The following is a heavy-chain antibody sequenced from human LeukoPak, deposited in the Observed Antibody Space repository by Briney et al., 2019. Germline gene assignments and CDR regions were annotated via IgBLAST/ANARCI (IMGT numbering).Heavy chain of an antibody. CDR2: ISGSGGST. D-gene: IGHD3-10*01. CDR3: AKAHGIIPPGNAGACPFDY. J-gene: IGHJ4*02. V-gene: IGHV3-23*01. Sequence: GGSLRLSCAASGFTFSSYAMSWVRQAPGKGLEWVSAISGSGGSTYYADSVRGRFTISRDNSKNTLYLQMNSLRTEGQGVYYCAKAHGIIPPGNAGACPFDYWGQGTLVTVSS. CDR1: GFTFSSYA.